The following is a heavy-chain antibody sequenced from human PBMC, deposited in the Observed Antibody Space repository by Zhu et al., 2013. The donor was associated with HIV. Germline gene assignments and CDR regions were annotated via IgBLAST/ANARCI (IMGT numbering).Heavy chain of an antibody. CDR1: GGSFSGYY. D-gene: IGHD4-4*01. Sequence: QVQLQXRGAGLLKPSETLSLTCAVYGGSFSGYYWNWIRQPPGKGLEWIGKINHSGGTNYNPSLKSRVTISVDTSNNQFSLNLSSVTAADTAVYYCARGYGHGTVTFDYWGQGTLVTVSS. V-gene: IGHV4-34*01. CDR2: INHSGGT. CDR3: ARGYGHGTVTFDY. J-gene: IGHJ4*02.